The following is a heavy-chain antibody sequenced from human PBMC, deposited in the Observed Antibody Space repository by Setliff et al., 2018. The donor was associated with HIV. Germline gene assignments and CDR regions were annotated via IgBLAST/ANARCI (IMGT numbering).Heavy chain of an antibody. Sequence: GGSLRLSCAASGFTLSNYGMHWVRQAPGKGLEWVAVIWYDGSNKYYADSVKGRFTISRDNSKNTLYLQMNSLRAEDTAVYYCARAKTSGTYYGWSYWGQGTLVTVSS. CDR2: IWYDGSNK. D-gene: IGHD1-26*01. J-gene: IGHJ4*02. CDR3: ARAKTSGTYYGWSY. CDR1: GFTLSNYG. V-gene: IGHV3-33*01.